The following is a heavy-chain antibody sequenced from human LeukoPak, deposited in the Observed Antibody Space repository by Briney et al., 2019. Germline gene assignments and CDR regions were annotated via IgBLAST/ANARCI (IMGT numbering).Heavy chain of an antibody. V-gene: IGHV3-21*01. J-gene: IGHJ4*02. D-gene: IGHD6-19*01. CDR3: ARAIAVAGPYYFDY. CDR2: IGSVTTYI. CDR1: GFTFSDYT. Sequence: GGSRRLSCASSGFTFSDYTMNWVRQAPGKGLEWVSSIGSVTTYIYYADSVKGRFTISRDNAKNSLSLQMNSLRAEDTAVYYCARAIAVAGPYYFDYWGQGTLVTVSS.